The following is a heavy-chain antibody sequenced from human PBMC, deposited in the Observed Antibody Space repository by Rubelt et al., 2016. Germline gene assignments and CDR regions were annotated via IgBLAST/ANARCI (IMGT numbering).Heavy chain of an antibody. D-gene: IGHD2-2*01. CDR1: GGSITDGTYY. CDR3: ARRTARWYQPIDH. Sequence: QVQLKESGPGLVKPSETLSLTCSVSGGSITDGTYYWTWIRRPPGKGLEWIGSMSYSGSGSSNPSLRTRVTISPDSSKNHFALNMRPRTAADTAVYNCARRTARWYQPIDHWGQGSQVTVPS. V-gene: IGHV4-39*02. J-gene: IGHJ4*02. CDR2: MSYSGSG.